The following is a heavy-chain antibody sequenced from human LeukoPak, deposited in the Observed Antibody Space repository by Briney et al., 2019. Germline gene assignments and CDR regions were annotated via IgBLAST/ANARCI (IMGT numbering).Heavy chain of an antibody. CDR3: ARHSTRPNWYSPIDY. D-gene: IGHD2-15*01. CDR2: LDPGPGAGPGGSNP. V-gene: IGHV5-51*01. J-gene: IGHJ4*02. CDR1: GYTFTNYW. Sequence: GESLKISCKTSGYTFTNYWMGWVRQMPGKGLEWMGILDPGPGAGPGGSNPIYPPSIPVQVTISTDNSPTTAYLQWSSVQASDTAMYYCARHSTRPNWYSPIDYWGQGTLVTVSS.